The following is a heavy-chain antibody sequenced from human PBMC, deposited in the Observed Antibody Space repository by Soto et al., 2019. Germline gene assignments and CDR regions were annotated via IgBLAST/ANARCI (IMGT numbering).Heavy chain of an antibody. D-gene: IGHD4-17*01. CDR3: GSDTAP. Sequence: QVQLQESGPGLVKPSETLSLTCTVSGGSITRGGYYWSWIRQHPGKGLELIGYIYNRGTTYYNPSPKSRVTISLGTSKTHFSPKLSSVTAADTAVYYCGSDTAPWGQGTLVPVSS. CDR2: IYNRGTT. CDR1: GGSITRGGYY. J-gene: IGHJ1*01. V-gene: IGHV4-31*03.